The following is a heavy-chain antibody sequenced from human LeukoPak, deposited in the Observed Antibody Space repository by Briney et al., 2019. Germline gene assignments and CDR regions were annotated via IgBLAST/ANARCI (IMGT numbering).Heavy chain of an antibody. CDR1: GGSIINSGYY. D-gene: IGHD6-6*01. CDR2: IYYTGNS. J-gene: IGHJ4*02. Sequence: KPSETLPLTCTVSGGSIINSGYYCGWIRQPPGQGLEWIVNIYYTGNSNYNSSLKSRITISGDTSRNQFSLKLTSVTAADTAVYFCARYSSTWAFDYWGQGSLVTVSS. V-gene: IGHV4-39*01. CDR3: ARYSSTWAFDY.